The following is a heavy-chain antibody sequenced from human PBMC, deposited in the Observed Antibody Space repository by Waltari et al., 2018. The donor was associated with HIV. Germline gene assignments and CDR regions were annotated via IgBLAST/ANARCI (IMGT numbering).Heavy chain of an antibody. V-gene: IGHV4-34*01. J-gene: IGHJ4*02. CDR1: GGSFSGYY. Sequence: QVQLQQWGAGLLKPSETLSLTCAVYGGSFSGYYWSWIRQPPGKGLEWIGEINHSGSTNYNPSLKSRVTISVDTSKNQFSLKLSSVTAADTAVYYCARGGYDYVWGSYRERYYFDYWGQGTLVTVSS. CDR2: INHSGST. D-gene: IGHD3-16*02. CDR3: ARGGYDYVWGSYRERYYFDY.